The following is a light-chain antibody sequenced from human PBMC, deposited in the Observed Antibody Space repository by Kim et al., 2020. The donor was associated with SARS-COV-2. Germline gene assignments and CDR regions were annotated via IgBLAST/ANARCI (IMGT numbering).Light chain of an antibody. Sequence: EIVMTQSPATLSVSPGERVTLSCRASQSVGSNLAWYQQKPGQVPRLLIYGASIGATGVPAGFSGSGSGTEFTLTISSLQSEDFAVYYCQQYNNWPLSFGGGTKVHIK. CDR3: QQYNNWPLS. V-gene: IGKV3-15*01. CDR2: GAS. J-gene: IGKJ4*01. CDR1: QSVGSN.